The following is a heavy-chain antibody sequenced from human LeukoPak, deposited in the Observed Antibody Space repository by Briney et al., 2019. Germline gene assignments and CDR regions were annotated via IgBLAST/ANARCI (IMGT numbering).Heavy chain of an antibody. CDR2: ISSSSSTI. V-gene: IGHV3-48*01. CDR1: GFTFSSYS. D-gene: IGHD3-22*01. CDR3: ARVLEYYYDSSGYPTPEDAFDI. J-gene: IGHJ3*02. Sequence: GGSLRLSCAASGFTFSSYSMNWVRQAPGKGLEWVSYISSSSSTIYYADSVKGRFTISRDNAKNSLYLQMNSLRAEDTAVYYCARVLEYYYDSSGYPTPEDAFDIWGQGTMVTVSS.